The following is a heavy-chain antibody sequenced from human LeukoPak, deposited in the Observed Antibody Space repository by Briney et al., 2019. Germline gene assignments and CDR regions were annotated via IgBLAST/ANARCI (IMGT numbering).Heavy chain of an antibody. CDR3: ARDLGRLFVGMDV. Sequence: GGSLRLSCAASGFTFSSYAMHWVRQAPGKGLEWVAVISYDGSNKYYADSVKGRFTISRDNSKNTLYLQMNSLRAEDTAVYYCARDLGRLFVGMDVWGQGTTVTVS. CDR1: GFTFSSYA. D-gene: IGHD3/OR15-3a*01. V-gene: IGHV3-30-3*01. CDR2: ISYDGSNK. J-gene: IGHJ6*02.